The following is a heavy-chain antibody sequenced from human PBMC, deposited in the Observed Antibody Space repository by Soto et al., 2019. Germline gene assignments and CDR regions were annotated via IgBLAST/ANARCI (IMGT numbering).Heavy chain of an antibody. V-gene: IGHV2-5*01. J-gene: IGHJ5*02. Sequence: XGPTLVNPTQTLTLTCIFSGFSLRTSGVGVGWIRQPPGKALEWLGFIYWNDDKRYSPSLKSRLTITKDTSKNQVVLTMTNMDPVDTATYYCAKSGSSGWYGWFDHWGQGTLATVSS. CDR3: AKSGSSGWYGWFDH. CDR2: IYWNDDK. CDR1: GFSLRTSGVG. D-gene: IGHD6-19*01.